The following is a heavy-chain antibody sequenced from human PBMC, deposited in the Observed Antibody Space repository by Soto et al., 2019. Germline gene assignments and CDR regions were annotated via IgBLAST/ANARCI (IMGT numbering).Heavy chain of an antibody. V-gene: IGHV1-18*01. CDR3: ARDRWVGVRYFDWLHHYYYYGMDV. Sequence: QVQLVQSGAEVKKPGASVKVSCKASGYTFTSYGISWVRQAPGQGLEWMGWISAYNGNTNYAQKLQGRVTMTTDTSTSTAYMELRSLRSDDTAVYYCARDRWVGVRYFDWLHHYYYYGMDVWGQGTTVTVSS. CDR2: ISAYNGNT. CDR1: GYTFTSYG. D-gene: IGHD3-9*01. J-gene: IGHJ6*02.